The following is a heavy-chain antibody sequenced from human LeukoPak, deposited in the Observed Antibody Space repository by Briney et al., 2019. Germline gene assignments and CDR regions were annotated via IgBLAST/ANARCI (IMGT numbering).Heavy chain of an antibody. CDR3: ARVRNSGFRYVDS. Sequence: ASVKVSCKASGYTFTSYDINWVRQATGQGLEWMGWISAYNGNTNYAQKLQGRVTMTTDTSTSTAYMELRSLRSDDTAVYYCARVRNSGFRYVDSWGQGTLVTVSS. D-gene: IGHD5-12*01. CDR1: GYTFTSYD. CDR2: ISAYNGNT. V-gene: IGHV1-18*01. J-gene: IGHJ4*02.